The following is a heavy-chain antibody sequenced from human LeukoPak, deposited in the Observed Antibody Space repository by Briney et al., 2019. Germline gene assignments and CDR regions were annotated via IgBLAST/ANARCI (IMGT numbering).Heavy chain of an antibody. D-gene: IGHD3-22*01. Sequence: GGSLRLSCAASGFSFSRYYMSWVRQAPGKGLEWVSVLFSGGDTYYADSVKDRFSISRDSSRETLFLQMNSLRADDTAVYYCARQGYDPGFDYWGHGTMVTVSS. CDR3: ARQGYDPGFDY. CDR2: LFSGGDT. V-gene: IGHV3-66*04. J-gene: IGHJ4*01. CDR1: GFSFSRYY.